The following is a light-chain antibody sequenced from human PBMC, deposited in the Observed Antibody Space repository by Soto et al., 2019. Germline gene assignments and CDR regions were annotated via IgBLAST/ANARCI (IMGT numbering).Light chain of an antibody. Sequence: QSALTQPASVSGSPGQSITISCTGTNSDVGGYNYVSWYQQHPGKAPKLMIYEVTNRPSGVSNRFSGSKSGNAASLTISGLQAEDEADYYCSSYTTSSTLVFVGGTKLTVL. J-gene: IGLJ3*02. CDR2: EVT. CDR1: NSDVGGYNY. V-gene: IGLV2-14*01. CDR3: SSYTTSSTLV.